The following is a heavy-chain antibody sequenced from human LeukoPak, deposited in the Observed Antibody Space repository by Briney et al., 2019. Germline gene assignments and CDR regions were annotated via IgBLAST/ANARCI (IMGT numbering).Heavy chain of an antibody. J-gene: IGHJ3*02. V-gene: IGHV4-4*07. CDR2: IYSSGTT. CDR1: GDSISNYY. D-gene: IGHD4-23*01. CDR3: ARDYGGNGRVKDPPDAFDI. Sequence: PSETLSLTCAVSGDSISNYYWTWIQQPAGKGLEWIGRIYSSGTTNYNPSLKSRATMSIDTSKNQFSLKLSSVTAADTAVYYCARDYGGNGRVKDPPDAFDIWGQGTMVTVSS.